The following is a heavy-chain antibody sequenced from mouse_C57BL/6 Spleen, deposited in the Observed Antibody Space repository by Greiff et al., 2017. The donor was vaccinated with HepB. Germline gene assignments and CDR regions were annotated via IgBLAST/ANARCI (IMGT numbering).Heavy chain of an antibody. J-gene: IGHJ2*01. V-gene: IGHV14-3*01. CDR2: IDPANGNT. D-gene: IGHD1-1*01. CDR1: GFNIKNTY. Sequence: VQLKESVAELVRPGASVKLSCTASGFNIKNTYMHWVKQRPEQGLEWIGRIDPANGNTKYAPKFQGKATITADTSSNTAYLQLSSLTSEDTAIYYCARKTYYGSTDFDYWGQGTTLTVSS. CDR3: ARKTYYGSTDFDY.